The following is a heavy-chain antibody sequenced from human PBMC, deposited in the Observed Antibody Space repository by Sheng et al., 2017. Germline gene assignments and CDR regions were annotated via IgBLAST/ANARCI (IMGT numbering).Heavy chain of an antibody. D-gene: IGHD3-3*01. Sequence: QVQLQQWGAGLLKPSETLSLTCAVYGGSFSGYYWSWIRQPPGKGLEWIGEINHSGSTNYNPSLKSRVTISVDTSKNQFSLKLSSVTAADTAVYYCARDPNYDFWSGYRGWFDPWGQGTLVTVSS. CDR3: ARDPNYDFWSGYRGWFDP. J-gene: IGHJ5*02. CDR2: INHSGST. CDR1: GGSFSGYY. V-gene: IGHV4-34*01.